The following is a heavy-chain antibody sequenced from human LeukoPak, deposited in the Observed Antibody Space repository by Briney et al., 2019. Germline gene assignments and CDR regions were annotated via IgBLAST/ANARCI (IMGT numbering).Heavy chain of an antibody. CDR1: GFTFSDYY. V-gene: IGHV3-11*01. CDR3: ARDRADDSRGYYNFRASSYFDY. J-gene: IGHJ4*02. D-gene: IGHD3-22*01. Sequence: NSGGSLRLSCAASGFTFSDYYMGWIRQAPGKGLEWLSYIISSGSDIYYADSVKGRFTVSRDIAKNSLYLQMNSLRAEDTAVYYCARDRADDSRGYYNFRASSYFDYWGQGTLVTVSS. CDR2: IISSGSDI.